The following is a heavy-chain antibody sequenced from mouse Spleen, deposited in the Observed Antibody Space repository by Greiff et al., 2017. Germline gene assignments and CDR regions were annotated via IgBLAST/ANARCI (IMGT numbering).Heavy chain of an antibody. J-gene: IGHJ2*01. CDR3: NAWDYYGSKSKDFDY. CDR1: GFNIKDYY. Sequence: VQLQQSGAELVRSGASVKLSCTASGFNIKDYYMHWVKQRPEQGLEWIGWIDPENGDTEYAPKFQGKATMTADTSSNTAYLQLSSLTSEDTAVYYCNAWDYYGSKSKDFDYWGQGTTLTVSS. V-gene: IGHV14-4*02. D-gene: IGHD1-1*01. CDR2: IDPENGDT.